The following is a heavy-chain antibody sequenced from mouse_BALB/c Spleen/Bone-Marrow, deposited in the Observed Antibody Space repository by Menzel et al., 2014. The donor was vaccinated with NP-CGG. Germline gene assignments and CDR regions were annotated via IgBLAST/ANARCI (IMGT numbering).Heavy chain of an antibody. CDR2: ISNGGGST. J-gene: IGHJ3*01. CDR3: ARGLYYRPFAY. D-gene: IGHD2-14*01. CDR1: GFTFSDYY. Sequence: EVKLVESGGGLVQPGGSLKLSRATSGFTFSDYYMYWVRQTPEKRLEWVAYISNGGGSTYYPDTVKGRFTISRDNAKNTLYLQMSRLKSEDTAMYYCARGLYYRPFAYWGQGTLVTVSA. V-gene: IGHV5-12*02.